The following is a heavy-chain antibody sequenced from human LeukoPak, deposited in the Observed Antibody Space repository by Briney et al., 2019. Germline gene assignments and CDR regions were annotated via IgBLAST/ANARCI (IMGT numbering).Heavy chain of an antibody. CDR3: AREVGYCSSTSCSSRNFQH. V-gene: IGHV1-2*02. CDR1: GYTFTGYY. CDR2: INPNSGGT. Sequence: ASVKVSCKASGYTFTGYYMQWLRQAPGQGLEWMGWINPNSGGTNYAQKFQGRVTMTRDTSISTAYMELSRLRSDDTAVYHCAREVGYCSSTSCSSRNFQHWGQGTLVTVSS. D-gene: IGHD2-2*01. J-gene: IGHJ1*01.